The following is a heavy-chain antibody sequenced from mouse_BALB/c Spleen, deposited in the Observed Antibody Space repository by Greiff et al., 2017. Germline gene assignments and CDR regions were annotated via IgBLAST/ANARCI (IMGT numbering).Heavy chain of an antibody. J-gene: IGHJ1*01. D-gene: IGHD1-1*01. CDR2: ISYSGST. CDR1: GYSITSDYA. CDR3: ASYYYGSSTWYFDV. V-gene: IGHV3-2*02. Sequence: EVQLQESGPGLVKPSQSLSLTCTVTGYSITSDYAWNWIRQFPGNKLEWMGYISYSGSTSYNPSLKSRISITRDTSKNQFFLQLNSVTTEDTATYYCASYYYGSSTWYFDVWGAGTTVTVSS.